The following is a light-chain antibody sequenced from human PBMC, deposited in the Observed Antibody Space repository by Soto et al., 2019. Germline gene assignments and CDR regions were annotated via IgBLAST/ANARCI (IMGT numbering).Light chain of an antibody. V-gene: IGKV1-12*01. CDR1: QDINNW. Sequence: DIQMTQSPSSVSASVGDRVTITCRASQDINNWLAWYQQKPGKAPKLLIYAASTLQSGVPSRFSGSGSGTDFTLTISSLQPEDFPTYSCQQANSFQLTFGGGTRVEIK. CDR3: QQANSFQLT. J-gene: IGKJ4*01. CDR2: AAS.